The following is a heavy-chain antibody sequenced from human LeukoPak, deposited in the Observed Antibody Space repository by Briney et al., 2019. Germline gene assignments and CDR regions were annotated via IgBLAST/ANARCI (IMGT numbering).Heavy chain of an antibody. V-gene: IGHV1-69*13. Sequence: SVKVSCKASGGTFSSYAICWVRQAPGQGLEWMVGIIPIFGTANYTQNFQGRVTITADESTSTACMELSSLRSEDTAVYYCARAIAAGGRGGFDYGDRGPLVTVSS. J-gene: IGHJ4*02. CDR2: IIPIFGTA. CDR1: GGTFSSYA. D-gene: IGHD6-13*01. CDR3: ARAIAAGGRGGFDY.